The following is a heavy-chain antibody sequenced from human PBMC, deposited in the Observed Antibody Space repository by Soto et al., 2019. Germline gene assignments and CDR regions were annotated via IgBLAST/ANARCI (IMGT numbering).Heavy chain of an antibody. CDR1: GFTFNNAW. CDR2: IKSKTDGGTT. V-gene: IGHV3-15*07. Sequence: EVQLVESGGGLVKPGGSLRLSCAASGFTFNNAWMNWVRQAPGKGLEWVGRIKSKTDGGTTDYPAPVKGRFTITRADSKNTLYLQMNSLKTEATALYYCTTRPGGGNDYWGKGTLVTVSS. CDR3: TTRPGGGNDY. J-gene: IGHJ4*02. D-gene: IGHD2-15*01.